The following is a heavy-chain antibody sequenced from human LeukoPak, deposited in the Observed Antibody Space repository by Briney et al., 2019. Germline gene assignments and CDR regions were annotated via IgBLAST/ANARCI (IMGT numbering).Heavy chain of an antibody. CDR1: GGSISSYY. D-gene: IGHD2-15*01. Sequence: SETLSLTCTVSGGSISSYYWSWIRQPPGKGLEWIGYIYYSGSTNYNPSLKSRVTISVDTSKNQFFLKLSSVTAADTAVYYCARETYCSGGGSCYSYYFDYWGQGTLVTVSS. CDR2: IYYSGST. CDR3: ARETYCSGGGSCYSYYFDY. J-gene: IGHJ4*02. V-gene: IGHV4-59*12.